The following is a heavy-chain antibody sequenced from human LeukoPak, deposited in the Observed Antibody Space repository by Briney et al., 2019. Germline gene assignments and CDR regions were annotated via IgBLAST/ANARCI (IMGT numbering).Heavy chain of an antibody. V-gene: IGHV3-23*01. Sequence: GGSLRLSCSVSGFTFSSYAMSWVRQAPGKGLEWVSAISGSGENTYYADSVKGRFTISRDNSKNTLYLQMSSLRAEDTAVYYCAKVLYGDRGSSLDYWGQGTLVTVSS. J-gene: IGHJ4*02. CDR2: ISGSGENT. D-gene: IGHD4-17*01. CDR3: AKVLYGDRGSSLDY. CDR1: GFTFSSYA.